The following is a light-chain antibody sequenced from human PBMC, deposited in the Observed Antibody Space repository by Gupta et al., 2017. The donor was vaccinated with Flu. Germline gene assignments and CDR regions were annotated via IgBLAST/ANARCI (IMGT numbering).Light chain of an antibody. J-gene: IGKJ4*01. CDR3: QNQNSWHIT. V-gene: IGKV3-15*01. CDR2: TTY. Sequence: ILMTQAPATLSVSPGERATLSCRASQSVSNNLAWHQQKPGQAPRLIIYTTYTRATGVPARFSGSGSGTEFTLTISSLQSEDFAVYYCQNQNSWHITFGGGTRVDIK. CDR1: QSVSNN.